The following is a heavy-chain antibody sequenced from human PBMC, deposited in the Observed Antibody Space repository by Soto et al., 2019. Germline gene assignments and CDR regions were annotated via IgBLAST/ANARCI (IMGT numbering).Heavy chain of an antibody. CDR1: GLTFSSYG. Sequence: QVQLVESGGGVVQPGRSLRLSCAASGLTFSSYGMHWVRQAPGKGLEWVAVIWYDGSNKYYADSVKGRFTISRDNSKNTLYLQMVSLKDEDTGVDYCGRVLSDEYGSNPGLDYWGQGSLVTVSP. CDR2: IWYDGSNK. V-gene: IGHV3-33*01. D-gene: IGHD4-17*01. J-gene: IGHJ4*02. CDR3: GRVLSDEYGSNPGLDY.